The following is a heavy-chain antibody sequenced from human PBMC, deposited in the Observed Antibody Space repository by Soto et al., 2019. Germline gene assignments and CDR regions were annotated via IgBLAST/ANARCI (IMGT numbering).Heavy chain of an antibody. CDR2: INHSGST. D-gene: IGHD2-2*01. V-gene: IGHV4-34*01. Sequence: SETLSLTCAVYVGSFSGYYWSWIRQPPGKGLEWIGEINHSGSTNYNPSLKSRVTISVDTSKNQFSLKLSSVTAADTAVYYCARGQNVVVPAATRPAAEFDYWGQGTLVTVSS. CDR3: ARGQNVVVPAATRPAAEFDY. J-gene: IGHJ4*02. CDR1: VGSFSGYY.